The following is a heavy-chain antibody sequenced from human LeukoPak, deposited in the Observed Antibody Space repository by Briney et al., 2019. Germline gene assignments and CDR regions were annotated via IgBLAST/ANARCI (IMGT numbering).Heavy chain of an antibody. J-gene: IGHJ4*02. Sequence: PSETLSLTGTVSGGSLSSGDYYWSWTRQSPGKGPEWIAYIFYTGSSFYNPSLKSRFTISVDTSKNQFSLKLTSVSAADTAVYYCARAEASSGSPYFDYWGQGTLVTVSS. CDR3: ARAEASSGSPYFDY. CDR1: GGSLSSGDYY. D-gene: IGHD3-22*01. V-gene: IGHV4-30-4*01. CDR2: IFYTGSS.